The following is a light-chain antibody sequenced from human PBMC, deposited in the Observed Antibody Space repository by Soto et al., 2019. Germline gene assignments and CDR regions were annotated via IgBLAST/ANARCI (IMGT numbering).Light chain of an antibody. CDR1: SSNIGAGYD. V-gene: IGLV1-40*01. CDR2: GNS. CDR3: QFYDSSLNDVV. Sequence: QSVLTQPPSVSGAPGQRVTISCTGSSSNIGAGYDVHWYQQLPGTAPKLLIYGNSNRPSGVPDRFSGSKSGTSASLAITGHQAEDEADYYCQFYDSSLNDVVFGGGTKLTVL. J-gene: IGLJ2*01.